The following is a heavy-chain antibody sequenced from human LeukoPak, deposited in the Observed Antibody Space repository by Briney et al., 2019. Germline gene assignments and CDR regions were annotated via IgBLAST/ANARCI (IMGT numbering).Heavy chain of an antibody. CDR1: GFSFDTYA. J-gene: IGHJ4*02. Sequence: GGSQRLSCTASGFSFDTYAMNWVRRAPGKGLEWVSSISYHGADTYYADSVKGRFTIFRDNSKSTLYLQMNSLRVEDTAVYYCATEKPNYGQLWGQGTLVTVSS. CDR3: ATEKPNYGQL. V-gene: IGHV3-23*01. D-gene: IGHD3-10*01. CDR2: ISYHGADT.